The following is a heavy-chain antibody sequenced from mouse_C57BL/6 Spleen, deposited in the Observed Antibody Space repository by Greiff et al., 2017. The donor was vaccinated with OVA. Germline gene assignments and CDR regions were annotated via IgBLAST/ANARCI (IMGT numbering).Heavy chain of an antibody. V-gene: IGHV3-6*01. CDR1: GYSITSGYY. Sequence: EVKLMESGPGLVKPSQSLSLTCSVTGYSITSGYYWNWIRQFPGNKLEWMGYISYDGSNNYNPSLKNRISITRDTSTNQFFLKLNSVTTEDTATYNCARDYYGSSYGYWGQGTTLTVSA. CDR2: ISYDGSN. D-gene: IGHD1-1*01. CDR3: ARDYYGSSYGY. J-gene: IGHJ2*01.